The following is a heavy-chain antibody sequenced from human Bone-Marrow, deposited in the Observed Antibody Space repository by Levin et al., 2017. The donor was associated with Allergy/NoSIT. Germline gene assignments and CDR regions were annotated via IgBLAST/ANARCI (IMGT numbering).Heavy chain of an antibody. J-gene: IGHJ6*02. D-gene: IGHD4/OR15-4a*01. Sequence: GGSLRLSCSASGFSFNSYTMNWVRQAPGKGLEWIAYISGSGGTIYYADSVKGRLTISRDNAKNSLYLEMNSLRAEDSAVYYCARVSKVTMYYYYAMDVWGQGTTVTVSS. CDR2: ISGSGGTI. V-gene: IGHV3-48*04. CDR3: ARVSKVTMYYYYAMDV. CDR1: GFSFNSYT.